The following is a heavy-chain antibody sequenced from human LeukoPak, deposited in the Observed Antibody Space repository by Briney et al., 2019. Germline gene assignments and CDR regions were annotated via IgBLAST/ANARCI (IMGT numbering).Heavy chain of an antibody. CDR3: AREETSYASSGYYYLD. J-gene: IGHJ4*02. V-gene: IGHV1-2*02. D-gene: IGHD3-22*01. CDR1: GYTFTGYY. Sequence: ASVKVSCKASGYTFTGYYMHWVRQAPGQGLEWMGWINPNSGGTNYAQKFQGRVTMTRDTSISTAYMEPSRLRSDDTAVYYCAREETSYASSGYYYLDWGQGTLVTVSS. CDR2: INPNSGGT.